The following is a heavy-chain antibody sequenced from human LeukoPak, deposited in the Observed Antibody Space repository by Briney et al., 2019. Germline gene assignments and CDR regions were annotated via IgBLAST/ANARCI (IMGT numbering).Heavy chain of an antibody. Sequence: KPGGSLRLSCAASGFTFSSYSMNWVRQAPGKGLEWVSSISSSSSYIYYADSVKGRFTISRDNAKNSLYLQMNSLRAEDTAVYYCARLSYYDILTGYPNPQGWFNPWGQGTLVTVSS. J-gene: IGHJ5*02. D-gene: IGHD3-9*01. CDR1: GFTFSSYS. CDR3: ARLSYYDILTGYPNPQGWFNP. V-gene: IGHV3-21*04. CDR2: ISSSSSYI.